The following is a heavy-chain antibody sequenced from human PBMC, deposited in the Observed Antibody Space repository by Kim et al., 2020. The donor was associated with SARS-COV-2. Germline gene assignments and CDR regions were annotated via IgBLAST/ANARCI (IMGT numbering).Heavy chain of an antibody. D-gene: IGHD6-13*01. CDR3: ARDLVVGYSSSWYYFDY. Sequence: ASVKVSCKASGYTFTSYAMNWVRQAPGQGLEWMGWINTNTGNPTYAQGFTGRFVFSLDTSVSTAYLQISSLKAEDTAVYYCARDLVVGYSSSWYYFDYWGQGTLVTVSS. J-gene: IGHJ4*02. CDR2: INTNTGNP. V-gene: IGHV7-4-1*02. CDR1: GYTFTSYA.